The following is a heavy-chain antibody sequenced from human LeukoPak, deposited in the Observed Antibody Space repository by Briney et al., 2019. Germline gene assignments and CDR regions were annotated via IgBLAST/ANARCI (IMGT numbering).Heavy chain of an antibody. D-gene: IGHD3-22*01. CDR1: GYTFTGYY. Sequence: ASVKVSCKASGYTFTGYYMHWVRQAPGQGLGWMGWINPNSGGTNYAQKFQGRVTMTRDTSISTAYMELSRLRSDDTAVYYCARVYSSAYIMDVWGKGTTFTVSS. CDR2: INPNSGGT. J-gene: IGHJ6*03. V-gene: IGHV1-2*02. CDR3: ARVYSSAYIMDV.